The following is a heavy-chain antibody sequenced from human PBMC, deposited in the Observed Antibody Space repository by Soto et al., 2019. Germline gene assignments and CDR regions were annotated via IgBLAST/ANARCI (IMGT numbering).Heavy chain of an antibody. CDR1: GGSISSGGYS. CDR2: IYHSGST. V-gene: IGHV4-30-2*01. Sequence: SETLSLTCAVSGGSISSGGYSWSWIRQPPGKGLEWIGYIYHSGSTYYNPSLKSRVTISVDRSKNQFSPKLSSVTAADTAVYYCAREARGYCSGGSCYYNWFDPWGQGTLVTVSS. J-gene: IGHJ5*02. D-gene: IGHD2-15*01. CDR3: AREARGYCSGGSCYYNWFDP.